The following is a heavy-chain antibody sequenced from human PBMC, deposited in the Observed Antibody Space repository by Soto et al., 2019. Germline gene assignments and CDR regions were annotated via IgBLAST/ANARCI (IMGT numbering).Heavy chain of an antibody. CDR2: INHSGST. J-gene: IGHJ6*02. D-gene: IGHD2-15*01. CDR1: GGSFSGYY. Sequence: PSETLSLTCAVYGGSFSGYYWSWIRQPPGKGLEWIGEINHSGSTNYNPSLKSRVTISVDTSKNQFSLKLSSVTAADTAVYYCARGRDIVVVVAAKNYYGMDVWGQGTTVTVSS. V-gene: IGHV4-34*01. CDR3: ARGRDIVVVVAAKNYYGMDV.